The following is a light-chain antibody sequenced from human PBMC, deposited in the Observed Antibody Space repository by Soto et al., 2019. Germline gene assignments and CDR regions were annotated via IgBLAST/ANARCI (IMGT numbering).Light chain of an antibody. CDR2: EVT. Sequence: QSALTQPASVSGSPGQSITISCTGASSDFGNFNYVSWYQQHPGKVPKLIIYEVTSRPSGVSNRFSGSKSDNTASLTISGLQAEDEAYYYCSSYAGSNNWVFGGGTKLTVL. CDR3: SSYAGSNNWV. J-gene: IGLJ3*02. CDR1: SSDFGNFNY. V-gene: IGLV2-14*01.